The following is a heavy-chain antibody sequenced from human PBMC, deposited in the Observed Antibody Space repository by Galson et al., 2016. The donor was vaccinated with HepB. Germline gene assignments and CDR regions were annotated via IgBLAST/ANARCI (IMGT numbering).Heavy chain of an antibody. CDR2: INPKSGGT. D-gene: IGHD5-12*01. Sequence: SVKVSCKASGYTFTGYYMHWVRQAPGQGPEWMGWINPKSGGTKYAQKFQGRVTMTRDTSISTAYMDLSKLRSDDTAVYYCARDSGYDTPHYYYSGLDVWGQGTTVTVSS. CDR1: GYTFTGYY. CDR3: ARDSGYDTPHYYYSGLDV. J-gene: IGHJ6*02. V-gene: IGHV1-2*02.